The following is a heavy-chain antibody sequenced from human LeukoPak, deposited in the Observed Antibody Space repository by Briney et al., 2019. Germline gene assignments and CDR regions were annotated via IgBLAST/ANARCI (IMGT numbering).Heavy chain of an antibody. J-gene: IGHJ3*02. CDR3: ARVLATMIVVPGAFDI. D-gene: IGHD3-22*01. CDR1: GGSISSGGYS. Sequence: PSQTLSLTCAVSGGSISSGGYSWSWIRQPPGKGLEWIGYIYHSGSTYYNPSLKSRVTISVDTSKNQFSLKLSSVTAADTAVYYCARVLATMIVVPGAFDIWGQGTMVTVSS. CDR2: IYHSGST. V-gene: IGHV4-30-2*01.